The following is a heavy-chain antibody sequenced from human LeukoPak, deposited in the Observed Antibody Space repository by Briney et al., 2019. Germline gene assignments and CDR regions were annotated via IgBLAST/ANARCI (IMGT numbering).Heavy chain of an antibody. D-gene: IGHD3-3*01. J-gene: IGHJ5*02. V-gene: IGHV4-30-4*01. CDR1: AGSITSHDYY. CDR2: THNSGST. CDR3: AREGHDFWSGSRGWFDP. Sequence: SETLSLTCTVSAGSITSHDYYWSWIRQAPGKGLEWIGYTHNSGSTFYNPSLKSRFTISVDTSKNQFSLKVRSVTATDTAVYYCAREGHDFWSGSRGWFDPWGPGTLVTVSS.